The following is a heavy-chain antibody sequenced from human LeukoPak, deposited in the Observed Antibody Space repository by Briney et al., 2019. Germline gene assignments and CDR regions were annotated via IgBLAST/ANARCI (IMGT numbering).Heavy chain of an antibody. CDR1: GGSISSYY. D-gene: IGHD3-10*01. CDR2: ISSSGST. J-gene: IGHJ3*02. Sequence: SETLSLTCTVSGGSISSYYWTWVRQPAGKGLEWIGRISSSGSTNYNPSLESRVTMSVDTSKNQFSLKLTSVTAADTAVYYCARAYYYGSGTFDIWGQGTMVTVSS. V-gene: IGHV4-4*07. CDR3: ARAYYYGSGTFDI.